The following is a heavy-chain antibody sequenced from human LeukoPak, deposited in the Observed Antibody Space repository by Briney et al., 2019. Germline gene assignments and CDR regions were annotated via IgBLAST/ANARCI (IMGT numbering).Heavy chain of an antibody. J-gene: IGHJ4*02. Sequence: SVKVSCKASGGTFSSYAISWVRQAPGQGLEWRGGIIPIFGTANYAQKFQGRVTITADESTSTAYMELSSLRSEDTAVYYCARMYCSSTSCSRSRVVPPYFDYWGQGTLVTVSS. CDR1: GGTFSSYA. CDR3: ARMYCSSTSCSRSRVVPPYFDY. CDR2: IIPIFGTA. D-gene: IGHD2-2*01. V-gene: IGHV1-69*13.